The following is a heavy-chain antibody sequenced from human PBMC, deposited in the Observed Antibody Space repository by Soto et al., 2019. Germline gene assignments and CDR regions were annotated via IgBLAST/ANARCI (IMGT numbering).Heavy chain of an antibody. V-gene: IGHV3-33*06. D-gene: IGHD3-22*01. CDR3: ANNLYLFRSSGYHLPDY. Sequence: SLRLSCAASGFTFSSYGMHCVRQAPGKGLEWVAIIYYDGSNKYYADSVKGRFTISRDNSKNTLYLQMNSLRAEDTAVYYCANNLYLFRSSGYHLPDYWGQGPLVTVSS. CDR2: IYYDGSNK. CDR1: GFTFSSYG. J-gene: IGHJ4*02.